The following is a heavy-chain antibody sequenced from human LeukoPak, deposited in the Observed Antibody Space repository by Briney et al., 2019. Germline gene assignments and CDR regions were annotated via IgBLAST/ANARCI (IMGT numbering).Heavy chain of an antibody. D-gene: IGHD1-1*01. Sequence: ASVKVSCKASGGSFSNFAISWVRQAPGQGFEWLGGIFGTVTYAPNFQGRVSFTTDESTSTAYMELSGLTSEDTAVYYFVAQLVDAPPTFDYWGQGTLVTVSS. CDR1: GGSFSNFA. J-gene: IGHJ4*02. V-gene: IGHV1-69*05. CDR2: IFGTV. CDR3: VAQLVDAPPTFDY.